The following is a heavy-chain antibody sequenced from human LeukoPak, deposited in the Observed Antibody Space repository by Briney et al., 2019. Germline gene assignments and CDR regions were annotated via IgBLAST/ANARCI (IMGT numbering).Heavy chain of an antibody. D-gene: IGHD3-10*01. J-gene: IGHJ4*02. V-gene: IGHV3-30-3*01. CDR1: GFTFSRYA. CDR2: ISFDGSTT. Sequence: GRSLRLSCAASGFTFSRYAMHWVRQAPGKGLEWMAVISFDGSTTYYADSVKGRFTISRDNSKNTLYLQMNSLRPEDTAVYYCAGDDGSGSSYPEPPVDYWGQGTLVTVSS. CDR3: AGDDGSGSSYPEPPVDY.